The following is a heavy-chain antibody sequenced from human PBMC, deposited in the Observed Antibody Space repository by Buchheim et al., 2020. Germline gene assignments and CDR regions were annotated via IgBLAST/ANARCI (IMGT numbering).Heavy chain of an antibody. V-gene: IGHV3-23*01. D-gene: IGHD2-2*01. CDR2: ISGSGGST. Sequence: EVQLLESGGGLVQPGGSLRLSCAASGFTFSSYAMSWVRQAPGKGLEWVSAISGSGGSTYYADSVQGRFTLSRDNSKNTLYLQMNSLRAEDTVVYYCAKVGEVSPVVPAAIWFDPWGQGTL. J-gene: IGHJ5*02. CDR3: AKVGEVSPVVPAAIWFDP. CDR1: GFTFSSYA.